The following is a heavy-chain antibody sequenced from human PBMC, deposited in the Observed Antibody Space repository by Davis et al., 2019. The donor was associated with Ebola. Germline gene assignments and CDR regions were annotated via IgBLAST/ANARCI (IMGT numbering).Heavy chain of an antibody. J-gene: IGHJ4*02. Sequence: GESLKISCAASGFTFSSYWMSWVRQAPGKGLEWVANIKQDGSEKYYVDSVKGRFTISRDNAKNSLYLQMNSLRAEDTAVYYCARDSSGYYYNYRGQGTLVTVSS. D-gene: IGHD3-22*01. CDR3: ARDSSGYYYNY. CDR1: GFTFSSYW. CDR2: IKQDGSEK. V-gene: IGHV3-7*01.